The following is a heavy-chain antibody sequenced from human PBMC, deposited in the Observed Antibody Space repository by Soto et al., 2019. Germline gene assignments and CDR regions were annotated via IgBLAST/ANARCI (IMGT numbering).Heavy chain of an antibody. J-gene: IGHJ4*02. V-gene: IGHV3-23*01. CDR2: ISGSGGST. CDR1: GFTFSSYA. CDR3: ANIGSMAVAAFDY. Sequence: QSGGSLRLSCAASGFTFSSYAMSWVRQAPGKGLEWVSAISGSGGSTYYADSVKGRFTISRDNSKNTLYLQMNSLRAEDTAVYYCANIGSMAVAAFDYWGQGTLVTVSS. D-gene: IGHD6-19*01.